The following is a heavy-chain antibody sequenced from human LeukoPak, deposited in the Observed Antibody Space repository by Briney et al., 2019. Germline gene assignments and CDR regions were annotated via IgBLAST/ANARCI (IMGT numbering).Heavy chain of an antibody. CDR1: GFTFSSYS. V-gene: IGHV3-21*01. CDR3: ARDDSRPNDY. Sequence: GGSLRLSCAASGFTFSSYSMNCVRQPPGKGLEWVSSISSSSSYIYYADSVKGRFTISRDNAKNSLYLQMNSLRAEDTAVYYCARDDSRPNDYWGQGTLVTVSS. CDR2: ISSSSSYI. J-gene: IGHJ4*02. D-gene: IGHD3-22*01.